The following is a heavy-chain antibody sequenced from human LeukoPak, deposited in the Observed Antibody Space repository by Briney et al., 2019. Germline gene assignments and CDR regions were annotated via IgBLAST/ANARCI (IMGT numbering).Heavy chain of an antibody. CDR1: GFTFSSYG. J-gene: IGHJ5*02. Sequence: GGSLRLSCAASGFTFSSYGMHWVRQAPGKGLEWVAFIRYDGSNKYYADSVKGRFTISRDNSKNTVYLQMTSLRAEDTAVYYCAKTYYYDSSGYYYLGWFDPWGQGTLVTVSS. CDR2: IRYDGSNK. CDR3: AKTYYYDSSGYYYLGWFDP. D-gene: IGHD3-22*01. V-gene: IGHV3-30*02.